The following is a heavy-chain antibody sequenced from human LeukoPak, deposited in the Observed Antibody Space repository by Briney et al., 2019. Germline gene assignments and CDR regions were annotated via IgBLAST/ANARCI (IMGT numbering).Heavy chain of an antibody. Sequence: GESLKISCKASGYTFTSYWIAWVRQVPGEGLEWMGIVYPGDSDTKYSPSFQGQITVSADKSIDTAYVQWSSLKASDTAIYYCARHSNGWSIDFWGQGTLVTVSS. D-gene: IGHD2-15*01. CDR3: ARHSNGWSIDF. CDR2: VYPGDSDT. V-gene: IGHV5-51*01. J-gene: IGHJ4*02. CDR1: GYTFTSYW.